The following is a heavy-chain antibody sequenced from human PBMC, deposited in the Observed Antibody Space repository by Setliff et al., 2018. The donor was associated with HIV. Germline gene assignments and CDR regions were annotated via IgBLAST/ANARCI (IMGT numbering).Heavy chain of an antibody. V-gene: IGHV4-61*09. D-gene: IGHD5-18*01. CDR1: GGSISSGSYY. Sequence: SETLSLTCTVSGGSISSGSYYWTWIRQPAGKGLEWIGHIYTTGSTNYNPSLKSRVTISVDTSKNQLSLKLNSVTAADTAVYYCARSPGVDTNMAFDYWGQGTLVTVSS. CDR2: IYTTGST. CDR3: ARSPGVDTNMAFDY. J-gene: IGHJ4*02.